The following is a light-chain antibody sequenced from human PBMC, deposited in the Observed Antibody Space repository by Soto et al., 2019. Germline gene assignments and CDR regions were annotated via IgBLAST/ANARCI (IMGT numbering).Light chain of an antibody. CDR1: QSVSSY. J-gene: IGKJ3*01. Sequence: EIVLTQSPATLSLSPGERATLSCRASQSVSSYLAWYQQNPGQAPRLLIYDASNRATGIPARFSGSGSGTDFTLTISSREPEDFAVYYCQQRSNWPPGSTFGPGTKVDIK. V-gene: IGKV3-11*01. CDR2: DAS. CDR3: QQRSNWPPGST.